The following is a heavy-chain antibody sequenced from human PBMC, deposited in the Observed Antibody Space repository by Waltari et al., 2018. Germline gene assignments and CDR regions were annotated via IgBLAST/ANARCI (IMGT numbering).Heavy chain of an antibody. D-gene: IGHD6-13*01. Sequence: EVQLVESGGGLVHPGGSLRLSCEASGSPFSTFWMHWVRHLPGKGLVWVSHIKPDGTSTDYGDSVEGRFTISRDNAKNTLYLQMNSLRAEDTAIYYCARGISSSWSAEYFQHWGQGTLVTVSS. CDR1: GSPFSTFW. V-gene: IGHV3-74*01. CDR2: IKPDGTST. J-gene: IGHJ1*01. CDR3: ARGISSSWSAEYFQH.